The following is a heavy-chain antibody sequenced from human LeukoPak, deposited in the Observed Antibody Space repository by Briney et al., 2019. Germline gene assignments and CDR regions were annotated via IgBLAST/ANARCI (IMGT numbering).Heavy chain of an antibody. Sequence: PGGSLRLSCAASGFTFSESWMSWVRQAPGEGLEWVANMNQDGSERDYVDSVKGRFTISRDNARKSLYLQMSSLRAEDTAVHYCATYTHWVAGDVWGQGTTVTVSS. D-gene: IGHD3-16*01. J-gene: IGHJ6*02. CDR1: GFTFSESW. CDR2: MNQDGSER. V-gene: IGHV3-7*01. CDR3: ATYTHWVAGDV.